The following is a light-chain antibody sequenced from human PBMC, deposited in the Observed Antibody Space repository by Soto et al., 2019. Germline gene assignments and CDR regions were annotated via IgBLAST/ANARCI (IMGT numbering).Light chain of an antibody. CDR2: GAS. J-gene: IGKJ5*01. Sequence: VLKNSPATLHLSASERATLSCRVSQSVGSSLAWYQQEPGQAPRLLIYGASTRATCIPARFSGSGSGTEFTLTISSRQSEDFAVYFCQQYKNGPTVTFGQGTRLEIK. CDR1: QSVGSS. V-gene: IGKV3-15*01. CDR3: QQYKNGPTVT.